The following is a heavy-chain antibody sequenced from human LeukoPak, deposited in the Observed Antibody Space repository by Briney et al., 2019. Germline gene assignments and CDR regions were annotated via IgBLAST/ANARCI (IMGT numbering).Heavy chain of an antibody. CDR3: AKDSSGYYYEYYFDY. J-gene: IGHJ4*02. Sequence: GGSLRLSCAASGFTFSSYSVNWVRQAPGKGLEWVSSISSSSSYIYYADSVKGRFTISRDNAKNSLYLQMNSLRAEDTAVYYCAKDSSGYYYEYYFDYWGQGTLVTVSS. D-gene: IGHD3-22*01. CDR1: GFTFSSYS. CDR2: ISSSSSYI. V-gene: IGHV3-21*01.